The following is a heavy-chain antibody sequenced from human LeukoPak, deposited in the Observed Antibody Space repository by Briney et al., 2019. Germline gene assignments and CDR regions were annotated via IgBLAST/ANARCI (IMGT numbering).Heavy chain of an antibody. CDR3: ARRSSSEF. Sequence: GESLRISCXXXXXXXXXYWXGWVRXMPGKGLEWMAIINPGNSDTKYNPAFQGQVTISADKSISTAYLQWGSLKASDSAMYYCARRSSSEFWGQGTLVTVSS. CDR2: INPGNSDT. J-gene: IGHJ4*02. CDR1: XXXXXXYW. D-gene: IGHD6-6*01. V-gene: IGHV5-51*01.